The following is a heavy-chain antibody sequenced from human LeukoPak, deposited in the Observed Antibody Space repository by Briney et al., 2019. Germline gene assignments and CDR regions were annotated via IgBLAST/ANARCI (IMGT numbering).Heavy chain of an antibody. CDR1: GGSVSSGSYY. V-gene: IGHV4-39*01. D-gene: IGHD3-10*01. J-gene: IGHJ6*03. CDR3: ARGGGSIGGGYPFSLWFGDYYYYMDV. Sequence: SETLSLTCTVSGGSVSSGSYYWSWIRQPAGKGLEWIGSIYYSGSTYYNPSLKCRVTISVDTSKNQFSLKLSSVTAADTAVHYCARGGGSIGGGYPFSLWFGDYYYYMDVWGKGTTVPISS. CDR2: IYYSGST.